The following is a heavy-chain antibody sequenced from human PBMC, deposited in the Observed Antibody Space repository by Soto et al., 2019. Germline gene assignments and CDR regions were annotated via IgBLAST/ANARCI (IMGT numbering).Heavy chain of an antibody. CDR3: AGGCSGWALGCGVDY. J-gene: IGHJ4*02. D-gene: IGHD6-19*01. Sequence: QVQLVQSGAEVKKPGSSVKVSCKASGGTFSSYAISWVRQAPGQGLEWMGGIIPIFGTANYAQKFQGRVTISAGGSTSTAYMGLGRLRSEDTGVYFCAGGCSGWALGCGVDYWGQGTLVTVFS. CDR2: IIPIFGTA. CDR1: GGTFSSYA. V-gene: IGHV1-69*01.